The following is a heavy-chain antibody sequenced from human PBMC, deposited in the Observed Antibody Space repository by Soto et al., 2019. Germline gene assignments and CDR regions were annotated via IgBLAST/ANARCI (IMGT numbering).Heavy chain of an antibody. Sequence: QVQLVQSGAEVKKPGSSVKVSCKASGGTLTSYAISWVRQAPGQGPEWMGGIIPISGTTHYAQKFQGRVTITADESTSTAHMELSSLRFDDTAVYYCAARPAEYSYGYFAYWGQGILVSVSS. J-gene: IGHJ4*02. V-gene: IGHV1-69*01. CDR1: GGTLTSYA. CDR2: IIPISGTT. D-gene: IGHD5-18*01. CDR3: AARPAEYSYGYFAY.